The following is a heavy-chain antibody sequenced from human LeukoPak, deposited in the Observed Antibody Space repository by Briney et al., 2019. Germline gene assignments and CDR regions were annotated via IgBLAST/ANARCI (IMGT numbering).Heavy chain of an antibody. V-gene: IGHV1-2*02. CDR3: VRGTIFWLLREYYFDY. CDR2: INPNSGGT. CDR1: GYTFTGYY. Sequence: ASVKVSCKASGYTFTGYYMHWVRQAPGQGLEWMGWINPNSGGTNYAQKFQGRVTMTRDTSISTAYMELSRLRSDDTAVYYCVRGTIFWLLREYYFDYWGQGTLVTVSS. J-gene: IGHJ4*02. D-gene: IGHD3-9*01.